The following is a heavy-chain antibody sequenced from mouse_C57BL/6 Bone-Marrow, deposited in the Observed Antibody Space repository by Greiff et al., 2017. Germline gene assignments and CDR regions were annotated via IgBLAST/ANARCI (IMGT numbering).Heavy chain of an antibody. CDR1: GYAFSSSW. J-gene: IGHJ4*01. CDR2: IYPGDGDT. V-gene: IGHV1-82*01. Sequence: QVQLQQSGPELVKPGASVKISCTASGYAFSSSWMNWVKQRPGKGLEWIGRIYPGDGDTNYNGKFKGKATLTADKSSSTAYMQLSSLTSEDSAVYFCAREQLRLQLDFWGQGTSVTVSS. D-gene: IGHD3-2*02. CDR3: AREQLRLQLDF.